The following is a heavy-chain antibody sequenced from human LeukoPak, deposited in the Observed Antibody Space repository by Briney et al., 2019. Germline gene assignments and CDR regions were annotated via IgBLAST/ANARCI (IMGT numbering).Heavy chain of an antibody. D-gene: IGHD1-26*01. J-gene: IGHJ4*02. Sequence: GGSLRLSCAASGFTFSSYAMHWVRQAPGKGLEWVAVISYDGSNKYYADSVKGRFTISRDNAKNSLYLQMNSLRAEDTALYYCAKATRGLWELLGRYYFDYWGQGTLVTVSS. CDR3: AKATRGLWELLGRYYFDY. CDR1: GFTFSSYA. CDR2: ISYDGSNK. V-gene: IGHV3-30-3*01.